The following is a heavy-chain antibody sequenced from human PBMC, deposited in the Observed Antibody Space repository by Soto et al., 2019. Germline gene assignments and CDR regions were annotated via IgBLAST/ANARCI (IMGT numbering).Heavy chain of an antibody. J-gene: IGHJ6*02. CDR3: AKNRDGYYYTGTDV. CDR2: ISYDGSNK. Sequence: GGSLRLSCAASGFTFSSYAMHWVRQAPGKGLEWVAVISYDGSNKYYADSVKGRFTISRDNSKNTLYLQMNSLRVEDTAIYYCAKNRDGYYYTGTDVWGQGTTVTVSS. V-gene: IGHV3-30-3*02. CDR1: GFTFSSYA.